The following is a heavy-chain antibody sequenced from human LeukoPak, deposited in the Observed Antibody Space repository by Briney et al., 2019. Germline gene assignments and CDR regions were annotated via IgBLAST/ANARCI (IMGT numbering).Heavy chain of an antibody. CDR1: GASFSGYY. Sequence: SETLSLTCAVSGASFSGYYWSWIRQPPGKGLEWIGEINHRGSTNYNPSLKSRVAISVDTSKNQFSLKLSSVTAADTAVYYCARGGGNYYMDVWNKGTTVTGSS. CDR2: INHRGST. J-gene: IGHJ6*03. D-gene: IGHD1-26*01. CDR3: ARGGGNYYMDV. V-gene: IGHV4-34*01.